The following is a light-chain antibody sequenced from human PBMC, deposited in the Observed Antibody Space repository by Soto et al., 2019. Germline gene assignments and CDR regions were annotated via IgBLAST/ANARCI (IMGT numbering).Light chain of an antibody. Sequence: EIVLTQSPATLSLSPGERATLSCRASQSVSSYLAWYQQKPGQAPRLLIYDASNRATGIPARFSGSGSGTDFTLNISSLEPEDFAVHYCQQRSKWPPTFGQGTKVEIK. J-gene: IGKJ1*01. V-gene: IGKV3-11*01. CDR1: QSVSSY. CDR2: DAS. CDR3: QQRSKWPPT.